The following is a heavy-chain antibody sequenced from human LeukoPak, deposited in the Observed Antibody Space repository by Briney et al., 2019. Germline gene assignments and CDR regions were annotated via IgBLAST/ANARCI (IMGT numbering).Heavy chain of an antibody. D-gene: IGHD3-9*01. Sequence: PGGSLRLSCAASGFTFSYYSMNWVRQAPGKGLEWVSSISSSSSYIYYADSVKGRFTISRDNAKNSLYLQMNSLRAEDTAVYYCAGTYYDILTGPPGLWGHGTLVTVSS. CDR3: AGTYYDILTGPPGL. J-gene: IGHJ4*01. CDR2: ISSSSSYI. V-gene: IGHV3-21*04. CDR1: GFTFSYYS.